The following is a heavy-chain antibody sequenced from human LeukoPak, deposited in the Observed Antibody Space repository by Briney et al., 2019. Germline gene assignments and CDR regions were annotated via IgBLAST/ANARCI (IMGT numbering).Heavy chain of an antibody. J-gene: IGHJ4*02. V-gene: IGHV3-21*01. CDR2: ISSTNTYI. CDR1: GFTFSSYS. Sequence: GGSLRLSCAASGFTFSSYSMNWVRQAPGKGLEWVSSISSTNTYIYYADSVKGRFTVSRDTAESSLYLQMDSLRVEDSAVYYCARGFEDYGDYGKSFDYWGQGTLVTVSS. CDR3: ARGFEDYGDYGKSFDY. D-gene: IGHD4-17*01.